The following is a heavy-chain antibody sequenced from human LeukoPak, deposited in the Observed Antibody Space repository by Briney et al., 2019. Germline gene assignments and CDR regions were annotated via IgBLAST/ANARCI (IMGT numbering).Heavy chain of an antibody. CDR3: AKDMGSGNYYNGGGDY. Sequence: GGSLRLSCAASGFTFDDYAMHWARQAPGKGLEWVSGISWNSGSIGYADSVKGRFTISRDNAKNSLYLQMDSLRAEDTAVYFCAKDMGSGNYYNGGGDYWGQGTLVTVSS. CDR2: ISWNSGSI. J-gene: IGHJ4*02. V-gene: IGHV3-9*01. CDR1: GFTFDDYA. D-gene: IGHD3-10*01.